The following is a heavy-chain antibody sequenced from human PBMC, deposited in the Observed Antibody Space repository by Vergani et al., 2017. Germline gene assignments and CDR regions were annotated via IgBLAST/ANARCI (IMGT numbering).Heavy chain of an antibody. CDR1: GFTFSSYA. J-gene: IGHJ6*03. Sequence: EVQLLESGGGLLQPGGSLRLSCAASGFTFSSYAMSWVRQAPGKGLEWVSAISGSGGSTYYADSVKGRFTISRDNSKNTLYLQMNSLRAEDTAVYYCAKVGYDFWSGYYYYMDVWGKGTTVTVSS. V-gene: IGHV3-23*01. D-gene: IGHD3-3*01. CDR3: AKVGYDFWSGYYYYMDV. CDR2: ISGSGGST.